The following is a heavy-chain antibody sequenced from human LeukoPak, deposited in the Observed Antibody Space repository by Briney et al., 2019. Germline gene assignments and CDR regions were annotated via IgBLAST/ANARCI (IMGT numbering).Heavy chain of an antibody. V-gene: IGHV4-34*01. CDR1: GGSFSGYY. CDR3: ARGSILTGYSYYYGMDV. D-gene: IGHD3-9*01. CDR2: INHSGST. Sequence: PSETLSLTCAVYGGSFSGYYWSWIRQPPGKGLEWIGEINHSGSTNYNPSLKSRVTISVDTSKNQFSLKLSSVTAADTAVYYCARGSILTGYSYYYGMDVWGQGTTVTVSS. J-gene: IGHJ6*02.